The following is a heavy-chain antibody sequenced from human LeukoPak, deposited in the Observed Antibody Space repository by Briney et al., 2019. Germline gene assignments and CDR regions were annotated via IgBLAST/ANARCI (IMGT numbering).Heavy chain of an antibody. CDR1: GYTFTGHY. CDR3: ARYCPSSCNAGDTFDI. Sequence: ASVKVSCKASGYTFTGHYLHWVRQAPGQGLEWMGWLNPNNGGTKYAQKFQGRVTMTRDTSITTAYMELSSLRSDDTAVYYCARYCPSSCNAGDTFDIWGQGTLVTVSS. J-gene: IGHJ3*02. CDR2: LNPNNGGT. V-gene: IGHV1-2*02. D-gene: IGHD2-2*01.